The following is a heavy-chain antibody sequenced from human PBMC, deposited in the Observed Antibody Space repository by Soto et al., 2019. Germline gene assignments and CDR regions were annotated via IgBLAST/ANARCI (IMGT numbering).Heavy chain of an antibody. CDR2: IYWDDDK. D-gene: IGHD6-13*01. CDR3: AHRGSSWHDYYYYYYMDV. V-gene: IGHV2-5*02. Sequence: QITLKESGPTLVKPTQTLTLTCTFSGFSLSTSGVGVCWIRQPPGKALEWLALIYWDDDKRYSPSLKSRLTITKDTSKNQVVLTMTNMDPVDTATYYCAHRGSSWHDYYYYYYMDVWGKGTTVTVSS. J-gene: IGHJ6*03. CDR1: GFSLSTSGVG.